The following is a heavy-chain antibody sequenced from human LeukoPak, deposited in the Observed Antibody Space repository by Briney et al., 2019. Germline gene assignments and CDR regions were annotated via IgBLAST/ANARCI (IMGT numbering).Heavy chain of an antibody. CDR3: VARFGELFSLFTY. J-gene: IGHJ4*02. V-gene: IGHV4-38-2*01. D-gene: IGHD3-10*01. Sequence: SETLSLTCAVSGYSISSGYYWGWIRQPPGKGLEWIGSIYHRGSTYYNPSLKSRVTISVDTSKNQFSLKLSSVIAAVTAVYYCVARFGELFSLFTYWGQGTMVTVSS. CDR2: IYHRGST. CDR1: GYSISSGYY.